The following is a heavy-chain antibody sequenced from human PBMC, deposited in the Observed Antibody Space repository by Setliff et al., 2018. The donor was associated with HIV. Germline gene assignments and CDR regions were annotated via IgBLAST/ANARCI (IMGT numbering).Heavy chain of an antibody. D-gene: IGHD3-10*01. Sequence: PGGSLRLSCAASGFTFSSYETNWVRQAPGKGLEWVSYISGSGSTTYYADSVKGRFTISRDNAKNSLYLQMNSLRAEDTAVYYCFRNGGSGSYSDYWGQGTLVTVSS. CDR1: GFTFSSYE. J-gene: IGHJ4*02. CDR3: FRNGGSGSYSDY. V-gene: IGHV3-48*03. CDR2: ISGSGSTT.